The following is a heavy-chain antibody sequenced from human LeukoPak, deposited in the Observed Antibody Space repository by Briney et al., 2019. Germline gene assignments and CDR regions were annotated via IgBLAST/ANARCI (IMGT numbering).Heavy chain of an antibody. CDR3: ARDRGYGDYSNAYYFDY. CDR2: IIPIFGTA. Sequence: ASVKVSCKASGGTFSSYAISWVRQAPGQGLEWMGGIIPIFGTANYAQKFQGRVTITADESTSTAYMELSSLRSEDTAVYYCARDRGYGDYSNAYYFDYWGQGTLVTVSS. J-gene: IGHJ4*02. CDR1: GGTFSSYA. V-gene: IGHV1-69*13. D-gene: IGHD4-17*01.